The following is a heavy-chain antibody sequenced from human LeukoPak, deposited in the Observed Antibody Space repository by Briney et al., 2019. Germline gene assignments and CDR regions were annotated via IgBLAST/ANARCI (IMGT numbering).Heavy chain of an antibody. CDR1: GFTFSSYW. Sequence: GGSLRLSCAASGFTFSSYWMSWVRQAPGKGLEWVANIRQDGSEKYYVDSVKGRFTISRDNAKNSLYLQMNSLRAEDTAVYYCARDLSDAGYCSGGSCYRPEFDYWGQGTLVTVSS. CDR2: IRQDGSEK. V-gene: IGHV3-7*01. D-gene: IGHD2-15*01. CDR3: ARDLSDAGYCSGGSCYRPEFDY. J-gene: IGHJ4*02.